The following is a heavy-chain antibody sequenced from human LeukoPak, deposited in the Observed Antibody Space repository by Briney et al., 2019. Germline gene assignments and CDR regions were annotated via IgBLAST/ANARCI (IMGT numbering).Heavy chain of an antibody. J-gene: IGHJ6*02. Sequence: PGGSLRLSCAASGFTFSSYWMHWVRQAPKKGLVWVSRINSDGSSTSYADSVKGRFTISRDNAKNTLYLQMNSLRAEDTAVYYCARDGVGPEYYYGMDVWGQGTTVTVSS. CDR3: ARDGVGPEYYYGMDV. V-gene: IGHV3-74*01. D-gene: IGHD1-14*01. CDR1: GFTFSSYW. CDR2: INSDGSST.